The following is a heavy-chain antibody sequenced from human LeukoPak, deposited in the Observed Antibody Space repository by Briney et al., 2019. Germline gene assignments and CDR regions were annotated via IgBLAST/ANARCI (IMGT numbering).Heavy chain of an antibody. CDR3: ARGLPVFGVVTGYYYYYYMDV. J-gene: IGHJ6*03. CDR2: IYYSGST. V-gene: IGHV4-59*01. D-gene: IGHD3-3*01. CDR1: GGSISSYY. Sequence: SETLSLTCTVSGGSISSYYWSWIRQPPGKGLEWLGCIYYSGSTNYNPSLKSRVTISVDTSKNQFSLKLSSVTAADTAVYYCARGLPVFGVVTGYYYYYYMDVWGKGTTVTVSS.